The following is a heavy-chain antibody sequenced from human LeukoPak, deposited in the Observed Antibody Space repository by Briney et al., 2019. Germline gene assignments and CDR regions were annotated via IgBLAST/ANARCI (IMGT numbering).Heavy chain of an antibody. D-gene: IGHD1-26*01. Sequence: GGSLRLSCAASGFTFSSYSMNWVRQAPGKGLEWVSSISSSSYIYYADSVKGRFTISRDNAKNSLYLQMNSLRAEDTAVCYCARVSVVGAPNGDWGQGTLVTVSS. J-gene: IGHJ4*02. V-gene: IGHV3-21*01. CDR3: ARVSVVGAPNGD. CDR1: GFTFSSYS. CDR2: ISSSSYI.